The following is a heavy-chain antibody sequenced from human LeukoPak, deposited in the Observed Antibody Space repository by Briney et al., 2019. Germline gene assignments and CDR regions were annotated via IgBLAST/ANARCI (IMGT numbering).Heavy chain of an antibody. D-gene: IGHD3-22*01. CDR3: ARERADSSGYYPRGP. Sequence: SVKVSCKASGGTFSSYAISWVRQAPGQGLEWMGRIIPIFGIANYAQKFQGRVTITADKSTSTAYMELSSLRSEDTAVYYCARERADSSGYYPRGPWGQGTLVTASS. V-gene: IGHV1-69*04. CDR1: GGTFSSYA. CDR2: IIPIFGIA. J-gene: IGHJ5*02.